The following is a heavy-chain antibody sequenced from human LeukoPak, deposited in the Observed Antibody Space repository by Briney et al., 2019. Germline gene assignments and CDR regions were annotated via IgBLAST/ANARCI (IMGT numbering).Heavy chain of an antibody. V-gene: IGHV4-34*01. CDR1: GFTFSSYW. J-gene: IGHJ4*02. D-gene: IGHD2-21*02. CDR3: ARGASKVVTAIRLDY. Sequence: PGGSLRRSCAASGFTFSSYWMSWVRQPPGKGLEWIGEINHSGSTNYNPSLKSRVTISVDTSKNQFSLKLSSVTAADTAVYYCARGASKVVTAIRLDYWGQGTLVTVSS. CDR2: INHSGST.